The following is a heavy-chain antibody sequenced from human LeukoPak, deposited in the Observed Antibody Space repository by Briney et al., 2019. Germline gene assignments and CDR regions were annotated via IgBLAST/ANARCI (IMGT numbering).Heavy chain of an antibody. CDR1: GFTFSDYY. J-gene: IGHJ5*02. Sequence: QAGGSLRLSCAASGFTFSDYYMSWVRQAPGKGLEWVSAIGGRGGSTYYADSVKGRFTISRDQSKNTLYLQMNSLRAEDTAVYYCAKVQENWFDPWGQGTLVTVSS. CDR2: IGGRGGST. CDR3: AKVQENWFDP. V-gene: IGHV3-23*01.